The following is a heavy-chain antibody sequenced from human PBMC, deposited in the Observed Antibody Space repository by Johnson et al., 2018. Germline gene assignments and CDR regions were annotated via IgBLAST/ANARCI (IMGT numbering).Heavy chain of an antibody. D-gene: IGHD3-10*01. CDR1: GFTFSSYG. Sequence: QVQLVQSGGGVVQPGRSLRLSCAASGFTFSSYGMHWVRQAPGKGLEWVAVIWYDGSNKYYADSVKGRFTISRDNSKNTLYLQMNSLRAEDTAGYYCARGLSGRYNYYGMDVWGQGTTVTVSS. V-gene: IGHV3-33*01. J-gene: IGHJ6*02. CDR2: IWYDGSNK. CDR3: ARGLSGRYNYYGMDV.